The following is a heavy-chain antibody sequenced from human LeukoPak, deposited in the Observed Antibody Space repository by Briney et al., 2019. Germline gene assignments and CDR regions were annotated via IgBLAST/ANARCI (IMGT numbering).Heavy chain of an antibody. CDR2: ISSSGNTI. CDR3: ARTKTEYDFWSGYSHYFDY. CDR1: GFTFSDYY. J-gene: IGHJ4*02. Sequence: GGSLRLSCAASGFTFSDYYMTWIRQAPGKGLEWISYISSSGNTIYYADSVKGRFTISRDNAKNSLFLQMNSLRAEDTAVYYCARTKTEYDFWSGYSHYFDYWGQGTLVTVSS. D-gene: IGHD3-3*01. V-gene: IGHV3-11*01.